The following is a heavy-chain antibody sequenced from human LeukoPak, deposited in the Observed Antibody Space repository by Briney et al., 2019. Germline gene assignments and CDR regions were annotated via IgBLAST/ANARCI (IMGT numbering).Heavy chain of an antibody. D-gene: IGHD3-16*02. CDR3: ATVIFVYSAFDI. Sequence: PGGSLRLSCSASGFPFANTWMTWVRQAPGKGLEWVGRIKSKHDGATTDYAAPVKGRFTISRDDSKNTLYLQMTSLNAEASAVYFCATVIFVYSAFDIWGQGTVVTVSS. CDR1: GFPFANTW. J-gene: IGHJ3*02. CDR2: IKSKHDGATT. V-gene: IGHV3-15*01.